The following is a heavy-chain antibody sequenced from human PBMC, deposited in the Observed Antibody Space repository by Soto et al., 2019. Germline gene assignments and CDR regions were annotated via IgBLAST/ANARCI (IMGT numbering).Heavy chain of an antibody. CDR1: GGSFSGYY. CDR2: INHSGST. Sequence: SETLSLTCAVYGGSFSGYYWSWIRQPPGKGLEWIGEINHSGSTNYNPSLKSRVTISVDTSKNQFSLKLSSVTAADTAVYYCARRRITMVRGVINSYYYYYMDVWGKGTTVTVSS. CDR3: ARRRITMVRGVINSYYYYYMDV. J-gene: IGHJ6*03. D-gene: IGHD3-10*01. V-gene: IGHV4-34*01.